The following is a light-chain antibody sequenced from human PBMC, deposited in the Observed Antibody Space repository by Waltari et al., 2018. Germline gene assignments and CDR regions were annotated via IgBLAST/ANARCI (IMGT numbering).Light chain of an antibody. CDR2: EVS. CDR3: SSYAGSDNPNVV. V-gene: IGLV2-8*01. Sequence: QSALTQPPSASGSPGQSVTISCTGTRSDVGGYNYVSWYQQHPGKAPKVMIFEVSKRPSGVPDRFSGSKSGNTASLTVSGLQAEDEADYFCSSYAGSDNPNVVFGGGTKLIVL. J-gene: IGLJ2*01. CDR1: RSDVGGYNY.